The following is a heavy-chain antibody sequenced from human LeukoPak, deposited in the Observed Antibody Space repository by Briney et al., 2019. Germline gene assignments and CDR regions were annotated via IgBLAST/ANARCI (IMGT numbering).Heavy chain of an antibody. CDR3: AKSGYSIYDAFDI. V-gene: IGHV3-30*18. CDR1: GFTFSSYG. Sequence: GGSLRLSCAASGFTFSSYGMHWVRQAPGKGLEWVAVISYDGSNKYYADSVKGRLTISRDNSKNTLYLQMNSLRAEDTAVYYCAKSGYSIYDAFDIWGQGTMVTVSS. CDR2: ISYDGSNK. J-gene: IGHJ3*02. D-gene: IGHD6-13*01.